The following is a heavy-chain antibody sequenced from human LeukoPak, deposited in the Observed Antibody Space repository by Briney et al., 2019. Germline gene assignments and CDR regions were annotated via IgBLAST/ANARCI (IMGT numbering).Heavy chain of an antibody. CDR2: ISWNSGSI. D-gene: IGHD6-13*01. J-gene: IGHJ4*02. V-gene: IGHV3-9*01. CDR3: ASRIAAAGIL. Sequence: GGSLRLSCAASGFTFDDYAMHWVRQAPGKGLEWVSGISWNSGSIGYADSVKGRFTISRDNAKNSLYLQMNSLRAEDTAVYYCASRIAAAGILWGQGTLVTVSS. CDR1: GFTFDDYA.